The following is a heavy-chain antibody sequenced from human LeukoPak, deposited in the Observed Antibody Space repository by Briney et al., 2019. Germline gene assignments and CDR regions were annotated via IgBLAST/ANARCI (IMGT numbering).Heavy chain of an antibody. CDR1: GFTFSNYV. J-gene: IGHJ3*02. CDR2: IHTAGDT. D-gene: IGHD2-21*02. V-gene: IGHV3-13*01. Sequence: GGSLRLSCAASGFTFSNYVMHWVRQATGEGLEWVSSIHTAGDTHYSGSAKGRFIISRENVKNSLYLQMNSLRAEDTAVYYCARGSCGYGDCYRALNIWGQGTIVTVSS. CDR3: ARGSCGYGDCYRALNI.